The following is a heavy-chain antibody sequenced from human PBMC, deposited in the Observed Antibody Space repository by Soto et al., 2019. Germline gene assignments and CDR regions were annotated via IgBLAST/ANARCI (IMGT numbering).Heavy chain of an antibody. CDR2: IIPIFGTA. D-gene: IGHD6-19*01. Sequence: ASVKVSCKASGGTFSSYAISWVRQAPGQGLEWMGGIIPIFGTANYAQKFQGRVTITADESTSTAYMELSSLRSEDTAVYYCARAGSGWYYWFDPWGQGTLVTVSS. CDR3: ARAGSGWYYWFDP. J-gene: IGHJ5*02. CDR1: GGTFSSYA. V-gene: IGHV1-69*13.